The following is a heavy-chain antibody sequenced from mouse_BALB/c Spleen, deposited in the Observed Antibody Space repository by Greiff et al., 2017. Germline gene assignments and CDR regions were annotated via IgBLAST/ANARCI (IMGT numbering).Heavy chain of an antibody. CDR2: ISYSGST. CDR3: ARGYGSGGAWFAY. D-gene: IGHD1-1*01. CDR1: GDSITSGY. V-gene: IGHV3-8*02. J-gene: IGHJ3*01. Sequence: EVKLVESGPSLVKPSQTLSLTCSVTGDSITSGYWNWIRKFPGNKLEYMGYISYSGSTYYNPSLKSRISITRDTSKNQYYLQLNSVTTEDTATYYCARGYGSGGAWFAYWGQGTLVTVSA.